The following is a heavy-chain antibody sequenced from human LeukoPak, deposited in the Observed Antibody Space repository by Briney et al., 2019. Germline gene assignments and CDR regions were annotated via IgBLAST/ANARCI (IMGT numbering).Heavy chain of an antibody. CDR2: TSAYNGNT. D-gene: IGHD6-13*01. CDR3: ARDDRLEQQLGD. J-gene: IGHJ4*02. Sequence: ASVKVSCKASGYTFTSYGISWVRQAPGQGLEWMGWTSAYNGNTNYAQKLQGRVTMTTDTSTSTAYMELRSLRSDDTAVYYCARDDRLEQQLGDWGQGTLVTVSS. V-gene: IGHV1-18*01. CDR1: GYTFTSYG.